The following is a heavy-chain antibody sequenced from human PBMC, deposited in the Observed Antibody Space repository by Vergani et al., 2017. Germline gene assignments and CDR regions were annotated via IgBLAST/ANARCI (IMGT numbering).Heavy chain of an antibody. J-gene: IGHJ6*03. CDR3: AREDISLTVEGANYMDI. V-gene: IGHV6-1*01. CDR1: GDRVSNKSAG. Sequence: QLQLHQSGPGLVKPSQTLSLTCAISGDRVSNKSAGWNWIRQSPSRGLEWLGRTYFMSKLYNDHAASVKSRMTINSDTSKNLFSLQLQSVTPEDTAVYYCAREDISLTVEGANYMDIWGKGTAVTVSS. D-gene: IGHD3-22*01. CDR2: TYFMSKLYN.